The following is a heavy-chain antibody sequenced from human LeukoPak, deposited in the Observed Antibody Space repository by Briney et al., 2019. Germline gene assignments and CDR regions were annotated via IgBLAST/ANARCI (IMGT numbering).Heavy chain of an antibody. CDR3: ARDNGPLDGYDSTPYGMDV. CDR1: GGISSSYA. J-gene: IGHJ6*02. V-gene: IGHV1-69*13. D-gene: IGHD5-12*01. CDR2: IIPIFGTA. Sequence: ASVKVSCKASGGISSSYAISWVRQAPGQGLEWMGGIIPIFGTANYAQKFQGRVTITADESTSTAYMELSSLRSEDTAVYYCARDNGPLDGYDSTPYGMDVWGRGTTVTVSS.